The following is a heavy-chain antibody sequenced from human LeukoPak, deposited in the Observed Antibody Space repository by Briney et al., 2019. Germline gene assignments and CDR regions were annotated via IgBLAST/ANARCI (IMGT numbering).Heavy chain of an antibody. CDR1: GFTFSSYA. V-gene: IGHV3-30-3*01. J-gene: IGHJ4*02. Sequence: QPGGSLRLSCAASGFTFSSYAMHWVRQAPGKGLEWVAVISYDGSNKYYADSVKGRFTISRDNSKNTLYLQMNSLRAEDTAVYYCARAAYYDILTGQYFDYWGQGTLVTVSS. CDR3: ARAAYYDILTGQYFDY. CDR2: ISYDGSNK. D-gene: IGHD3-9*01.